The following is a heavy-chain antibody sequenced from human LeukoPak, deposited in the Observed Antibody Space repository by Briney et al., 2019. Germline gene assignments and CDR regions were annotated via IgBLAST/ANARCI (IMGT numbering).Heavy chain of an antibody. Sequence: GGSLRLSCAASGFPFSKHAMTWVRQAPGKGLEWVSHISWNSANMGYADSVKGRFTISRDNAKNSLYLQMNSLRAEDTALYYCVKGHINSGNYYYFDYWGRGTLVTVSS. D-gene: IGHD2-21*01. CDR1: GFPFSKHA. V-gene: IGHV3-9*01. CDR2: ISWNSANM. CDR3: VKGHINSGNYYYFDY. J-gene: IGHJ4*02.